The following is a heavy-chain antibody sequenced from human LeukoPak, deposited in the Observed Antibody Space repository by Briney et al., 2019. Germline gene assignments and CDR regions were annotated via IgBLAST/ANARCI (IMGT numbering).Heavy chain of an antibody. V-gene: IGHV1-3*01. Sequence: RASVNVSCKASGYTFTSYAMHWVRQAPGQRLEWMGWINAGNGNTKYSQKFQGRVTITRDTSASTAYMELSSLRSEDTAVYYCARDLVGYCSGGSCPHYGMDVWGQGTTVTVSS. D-gene: IGHD2-15*01. CDR2: INAGNGNT. CDR3: ARDLVGYCSGGSCPHYGMDV. CDR1: GYTFTSYA. J-gene: IGHJ6*02.